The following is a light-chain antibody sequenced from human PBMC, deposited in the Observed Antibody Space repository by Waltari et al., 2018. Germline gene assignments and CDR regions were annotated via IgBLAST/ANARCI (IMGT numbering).Light chain of an antibody. V-gene: IGKV3D-15*01. CDR2: GAF. CDR1: QSVSGH. J-gene: IGKJ1*01. CDR3: QQYYDWPPCT. Sequence: EIVMTQSPATLSVSPGERATLSCRASQSVSGHLAWYQQKPGQAPRLIIHGAFTRATGIPARFSGSGSGTEFSLTISSLQSEDFAIYYCQQYYDWPPCTFGQGTKVEL.